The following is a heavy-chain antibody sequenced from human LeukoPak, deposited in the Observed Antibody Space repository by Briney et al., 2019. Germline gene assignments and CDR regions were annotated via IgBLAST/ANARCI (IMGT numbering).Heavy chain of an antibody. CDR3: AASPSPMSSGWFYY. V-gene: IGHV3-23*01. D-gene: IGHD6-19*01. CDR2: ISGSGGST. Sequence: PGGSLRLSCEASGFTFSSYAMSWVRQAPGKGLEWVSAISGSGGSTYYADSVKGRFTISRDNSKNTLYLQMDSLRAEDTAVYYCAASPSPMSSGWFYYWGQGTLVTVSS. J-gene: IGHJ4*02. CDR1: GFTFSSYA.